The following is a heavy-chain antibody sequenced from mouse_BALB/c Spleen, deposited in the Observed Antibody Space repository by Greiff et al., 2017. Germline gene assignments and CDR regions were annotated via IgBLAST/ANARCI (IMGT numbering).Heavy chain of an antibody. V-gene: IGHV1-9*01. CDR2: ILPGSGST. CDR3: ARCGTGKAMDY. J-gene: IGHJ4*01. D-gene: IGHD4-1*01. CDR1: GYTFSSYW. Sequence: VKLQESGAELMKPGASVKISCKATGYTFSSYWIEWVKQRPGHGLEWIGEILPGSGSTNYNEKFKGKATFTADTSSNTAYMQLSSLTSEDSAVYYCARCGTGKAMDYWGQGTSVTVSS.